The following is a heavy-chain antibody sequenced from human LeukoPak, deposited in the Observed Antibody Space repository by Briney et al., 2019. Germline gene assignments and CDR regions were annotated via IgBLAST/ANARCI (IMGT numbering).Heavy chain of an antibody. Sequence: ASVKVSCKASGYTFTSYYMHWARQAPGQGLEWMGIINPSGGSTSYAQKFQGRVTMTRDMSTSTVYMELSSLRSEDTAVYYCARDSGNGDYCDYWGQGTLVTVSS. V-gene: IGHV1-46*01. J-gene: IGHJ4*02. D-gene: IGHD3-10*01. CDR2: INPSGGST. CDR3: ARDSGNGDYCDY. CDR1: GYTFTSYY.